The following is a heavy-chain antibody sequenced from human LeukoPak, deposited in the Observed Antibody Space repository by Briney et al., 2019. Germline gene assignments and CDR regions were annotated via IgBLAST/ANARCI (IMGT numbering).Heavy chain of an antibody. CDR3: ASGIVVVPAAGAFDI. D-gene: IGHD2-2*01. Sequence: GESLKISCKGSRYSFTSYWIGWVRQMPGKGLEWMGIIYPGDSDTRYSPSFQGQVTISADKSISTAYLQWSSLKASDTATYYCASGIVVVPAAGAFDIWGQGTMVTVSS. CDR2: IYPGDSDT. V-gene: IGHV5-51*01. J-gene: IGHJ3*02. CDR1: RYSFTSYW.